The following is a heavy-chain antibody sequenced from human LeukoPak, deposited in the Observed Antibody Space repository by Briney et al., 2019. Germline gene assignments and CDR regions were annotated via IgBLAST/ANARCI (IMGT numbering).Heavy chain of an antibody. J-gene: IGHJ4*02. V-gene: IGHV1-8*01. CDR3: ARVGSGYSFDY. CDR2: MNPNSGNA. Sequence: GASVKVSCKASGYTFTNYDINWVRQATGQGLEWMGRMNPNSGNADYAQKFQGRVSMTRDTSMSTAYMELNSLRSEDTAVYYCARVGSGYSFDYWGQGTLVTVSS. CDR1: GYTFTNYD. D-gene: IGHD3-22*01.